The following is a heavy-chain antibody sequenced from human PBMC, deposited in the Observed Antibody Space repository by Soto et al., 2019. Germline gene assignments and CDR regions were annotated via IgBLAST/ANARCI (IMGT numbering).Heavy chain of an antibody. D-gene: IGHD6-13*01. CDR2: IYYSGST. CDR1: GGSISSGDYY. CDR3: AREGIAAAGGGMDV. Sequence: QVQLQESGPGLVKPSQTLSLTCTVSGGSISSGDYYWSWIRQPPGKGLEWIGYIYYSGSTYYNPSLQSRVSISVDTSKNQFSLKLSSVTAADTAVYYCAREGIAAAGGGMDVWGQGTTVTVSS. J-gene: IGHJ6*02. V-gene: IGHV4-30-4*01.